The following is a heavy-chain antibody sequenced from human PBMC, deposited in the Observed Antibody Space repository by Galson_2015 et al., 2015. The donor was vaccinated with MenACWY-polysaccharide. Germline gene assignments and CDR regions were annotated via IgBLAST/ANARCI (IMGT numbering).Heavy chain of an antibody. J-gene: IGHJ3*02. Sequence: SLRLSCAASGFSFGSYGMHWVRQAPGKGLAWVAVISYDGSHKDYADSVKGRFTISRDNSKNTLYLEMNSLRAEDTAVYYCARQSSRIVFHAFDIWGQGTMVTVSS. D-gene: IGHD6-19*01. CDR3: ARQSSRIVFHAFDI. CDR2: ISYDGSHK. V-gene: IGHV3-30*03. CDR1: GFSFGSYG.